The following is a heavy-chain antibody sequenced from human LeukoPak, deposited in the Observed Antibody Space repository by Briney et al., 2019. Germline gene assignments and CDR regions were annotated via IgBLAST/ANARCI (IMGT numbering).Heavy chain of an antibody. CDR2: ISWNSGHI. CDR1: GFTFDDYA. V-gene: IGHV3-9*01. J-gene: IGHJ4*02. CDR3: ARDFVDTAMEDYFDY. Sequence: GGSLRLSRAASGFTFDDYAMHWVRQAPGKGLEWVSGISWNSGHIGYADSVKGRFTISRDNAKNSLYLQMNSLRAEDTAVYYCARDFVDTAMEDYFDYWGQGTLVTVSS. D-gene: IGHD5-18*01.